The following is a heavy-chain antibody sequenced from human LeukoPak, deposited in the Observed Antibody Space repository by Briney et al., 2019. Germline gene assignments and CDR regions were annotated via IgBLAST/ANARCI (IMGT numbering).Heavy chain of an antibody. J-gene: IGHJ6*03. V-gene: IGHV3-23*01. CDR3: AKDHDSGSFAAYYYYMDV. CDR2: TSGSGGST. CDR1: GFTFSSYA. Sequence: PGGFLRLSCAASGFTFSSYAMSWVRQAPGKGLEWVSATSGSGGSTYYADSVKGRFTISRDNSKNTLYLQMNSLRAEDTAVYYCAKDHDSGSFAAYYYYMDVWGKGTTVTVSS. D-gene: IGHD1-26*01.